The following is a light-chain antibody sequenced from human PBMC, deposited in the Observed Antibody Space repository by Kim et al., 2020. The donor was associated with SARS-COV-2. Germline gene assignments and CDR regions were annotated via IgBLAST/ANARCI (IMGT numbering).Light chain of an antibody. Sequence: SPGERATLSCRASQSVGSNFLAWYQQKPGQAPRLLIYGASSRATGIPDRFSGSGSGTHFTLTISRLEPEDFAVYYCQQYGTSLFTFGPGTKVDIK. J-gene: IGKJ3*01. CDR1: QSVGSNF. CDR2: GAS. V-gene: IGKV3-20*01. CDR3: QQYGTSLFT.